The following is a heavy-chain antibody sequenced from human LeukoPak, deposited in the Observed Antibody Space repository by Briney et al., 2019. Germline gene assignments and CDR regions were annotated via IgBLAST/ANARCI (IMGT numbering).Heavy chain of an antibody. CDR3: ARSHDRVEMATIPLGY. V-gene: IGHV5-51*01. J-gene: IGHJ4*02. CDR1: GYIFSDYW. D-gene: IGHD5-24*01. CDR2: IYPGDSDT. Sequence: GESLKISCRGSGYIFSDYWIGWVRQMPGKGLEWMGIIYPGDSDTRYSPSFQGQVTISADKSISTAYLQWSSLKASDTAMYYCARSHDRVEMATIPLGYWGQGTLVTVSS.